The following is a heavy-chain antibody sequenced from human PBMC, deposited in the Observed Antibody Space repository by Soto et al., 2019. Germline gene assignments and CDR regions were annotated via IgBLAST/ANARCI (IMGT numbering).Heavy chain of an antibody. CDR2: ISYDGSNK. V-gene: IGHV3-30*18. J-gene: IGHJ4*02. CDR3: AKDRPNSGATRVAYFDY. D-gene: IGHD1-26*01. Sequence: GGSLRLSCAASGFTFSSYGMHWVRQAPGKGLEWVAVISYDGSNKYYADSVKGRFTISRDNSKNTLYLQMNSLRAEDTAVYYCAKDRPNSGATRVAYFDYWGQGTLVTVSS. CDR1: GFTFSSYG.